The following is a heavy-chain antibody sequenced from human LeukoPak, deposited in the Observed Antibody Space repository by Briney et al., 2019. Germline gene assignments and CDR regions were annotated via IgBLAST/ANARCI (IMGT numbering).Heavy chain of an antibody. CDR1: GDSVSSNSAA. J-gene: IGHJ4*02. CDR3: ARVTEKQYLPFDS. CDR2: KYYRSRWYN. D-gene: IGHD6-19*01. V-gene: IGHV6-1*01. Sequence: PSQTLSLTCAISGDSVSSNSAAWNWIRQSPSRGLEWLGKKYYRSRWYNEYALSVKSRITINPDTSKNQFSLQLNSVTPEDTAVYYCARVTEKQYLPFDSWGQGTLVTVSS.